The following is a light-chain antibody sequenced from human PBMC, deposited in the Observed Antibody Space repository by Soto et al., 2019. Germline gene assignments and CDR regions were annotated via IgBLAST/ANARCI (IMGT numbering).Light chain of an antibody. CDR2: GAS. V-gene: IGKV3-15*01. CDR1: QSVYNN. Sequence: EIVMTQARVTLSVSPGERATLSCRASQSVYNNLAWYQQKPGQAPRLIVYGASTRATGIPATFSGSGSGTEFTLTISSLQSEDFAVYYCQQYNNWPPWTCGQGTKVDIK. J-gene: IGKJ1*01. CDR3: QQYNNWPPWT.